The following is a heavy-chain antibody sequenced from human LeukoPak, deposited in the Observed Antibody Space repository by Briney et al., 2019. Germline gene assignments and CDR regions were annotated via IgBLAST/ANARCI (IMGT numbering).Heavy chain of an antibody. CDR2: IYSGGST. D-gene: IGHD3-22*01. Sequence: GGSLRLSCAASGFTVSSSYMSWVRQAPGKGLEWVSVIYSGGSTYYGDSVKGRFTISRDNSKNTLYLQMNSLRAEDTAVYYCAKEELYYDSSGYLYYFDYWGQGTLVTVSS. CDR1: GFTVSSSY. V-gene: IGHV3-53*05. J-gene: IGHJ4*02. CDR3: AKEELYYDSSGYLYYFDY.